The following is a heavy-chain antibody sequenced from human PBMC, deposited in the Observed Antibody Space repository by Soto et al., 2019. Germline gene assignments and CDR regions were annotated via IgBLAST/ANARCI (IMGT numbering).Heavy chain of an antibody. CDR2: INPKFGDT. Sequence: QVRLVQSGAEVKEPGDSVRVSCEASGYTFTAYHIHWVRQAPGQGLEWMGWINPKFGDTGYAQDCQGRASMTSDMAISTVYMELSRLTSDDTAIYYCARNMDYYYGRGSGNGHGVWGQGTTVTVFS. CDR1: GYTFTAYH. CDR3: ARNMDYYYGRGSGNGHGV. V-gene: IGHV1-2*02. D-gene: IGHD3-10*02. J-gene: IGHJ6*02.